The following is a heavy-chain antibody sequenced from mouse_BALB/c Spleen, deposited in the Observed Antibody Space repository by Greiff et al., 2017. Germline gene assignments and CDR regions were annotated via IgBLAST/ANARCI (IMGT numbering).Heavy chain of an antibody. CDR2: IRNKANGYTT. Sequence: EVMLVESGGGLVQPGGSLRLSCATSGFTFTDYYMSWVRQPPGKALEWLGFIRNKANGYTTEYSASVKGRFTISRDNSQSILYLQMNTLRAEDSATYYCARGSRAQLGYAMDYWGQGTSVTVSS. D-gene: IGHD3-3*01. CDR3: ARGSRAQLGYAMDY. V-gene: IGHV7-3*02. CDR1: GFTFTDYY. J-gene: IGHJ4*01.